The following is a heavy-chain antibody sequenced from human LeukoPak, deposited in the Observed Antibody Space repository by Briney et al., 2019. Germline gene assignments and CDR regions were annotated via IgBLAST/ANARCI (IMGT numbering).Heavy chain of an antibody. D-gene: IGHD5-12*01. Sequence: GGSLRLSCAASGFTFSRYWMSWVRQAPGKGLEWVANIKPDGSEKYCVDSVKGRFTISRDNAKKSLYLQMNSLRAEDTAVYYCARDNSGSDPEHWARWGQGTLVIVFS. CDR3: ARDNSGSDPEHWAR. J-gene: IGHJ4*02. V-gene: IGHV3-7*05. CDR2: IKPDGSEK. CDR1: GFTFSRYW.